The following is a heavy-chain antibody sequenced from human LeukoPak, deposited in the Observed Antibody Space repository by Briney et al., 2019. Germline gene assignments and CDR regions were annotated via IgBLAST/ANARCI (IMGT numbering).Heavy chain of an antibody. J-gene: IGHJ4*02. CDR1: GYTFTGYY. CDR3: ASVCGPTGYYFDY. D-gene: IGHD2-21*01. CDR2: INPNTGGT. Sequence: ASVKVSCKASGYTFTGYYMHWVRQAPGQGLEWMGWINPNTGGTNYAQSFQGWVTMTRDTSISTAYMELSRLRSDDTAVYYCASVCGPTGYYFDYWGQGTLVTVSS. V-gene: IGHV1-2*04.